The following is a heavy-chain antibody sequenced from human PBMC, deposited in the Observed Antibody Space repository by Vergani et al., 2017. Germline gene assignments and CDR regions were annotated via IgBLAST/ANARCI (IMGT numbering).Heavy chain of an antibody. D-gene: IGHD2-2*02. Sequence: EVQLLESGGGLVQPGGSLRLSCAASGFTFSSYAMSWVRQAPGKGLEWVSAISGSGGSTYYADSVKGRFTISRDNSKNTLYLQMNSLRAEDTAVYYCARGQAGYQVLYRAYFDPWGQGTLVTVSS. J-gene: IGHJ5*02. CDR1: GFTFSSYA. V-gene: IGHV3-23*01. CDR2: ISGSGGST. CDR3: ARGQAGYQVLYRAYFDP.